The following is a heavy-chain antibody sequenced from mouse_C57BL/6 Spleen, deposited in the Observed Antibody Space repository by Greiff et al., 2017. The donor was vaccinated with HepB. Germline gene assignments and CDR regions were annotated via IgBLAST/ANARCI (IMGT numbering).Heavy chain of an antibody. CDR1: GYSITSGYD. V-gene: IGHV3-1*01. Sequence: VQLKESGPGMVKPSQSLSLTCTVTGYSITSGYDWHWIRHFPGNKLEWMGYISYSGSTNYNPSLKSRISITHDTSKNHFFLKLNSVTTEDTATYYCARDDGYPWFAYWGQGTLVTVSA. CDR2: ISYSGST. CDR3: ARDDGYPWFAY. J-gene: IGHJ3*01. D-gene: IGHD2-3*01.